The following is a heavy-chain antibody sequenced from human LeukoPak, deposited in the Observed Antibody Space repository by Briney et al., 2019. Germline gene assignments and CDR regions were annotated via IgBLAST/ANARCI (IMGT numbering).Heavy chain of an antibody. CDR2: INTDGSRT. CDR3: ARVALGSYNWFDP. CDR1: GFTFSRYW. V-gene: IGHV3-74*01. J-gene: IGHJ5*02. Sequence: GGSLRLSCAASGFTFSRYWMHWVRQAPGKGLVWVSRINTDGSRTTYADSVKGRFTISRDNARNTVYLQMNSLRAEDTAVYYCARVALGSYNWFDPWGQGTLVTVSS. D-gene: IGHD3-10*01.